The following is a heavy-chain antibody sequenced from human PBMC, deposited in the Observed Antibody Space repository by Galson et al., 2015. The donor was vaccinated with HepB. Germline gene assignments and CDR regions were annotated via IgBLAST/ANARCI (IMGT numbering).Heavy chain of an antibody. CDR1: GGTFSSYA. V-gene: IGHV1-69*06. D-gene: IGHD2-21*02. Sequence: SVKVSCKASGGTFSSYAISWVRQAPGQGLEWMGGIIPVFDTAKYAQKFQGRVTITADRSTSTAYMQLSSLRSEDTAVYYCAGGVRYCGGDCYSRGMDVWGQGTTVTVSS. J-gene: IGHJ6*02. CDR2: IIPVFDTA. CDR3: AGGVRYCGGDCYSRGMDV.